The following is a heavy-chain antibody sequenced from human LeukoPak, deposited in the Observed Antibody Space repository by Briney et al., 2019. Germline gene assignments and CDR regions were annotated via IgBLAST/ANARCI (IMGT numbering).Heavy chain of an antibody. D-gene: IGHD3-10*01. V-gene: IGHV4-59*01. CDR2: IYYSGST. CDR1: GGSISSSY. CDR3: ARVFDSGSQAYFYYMDV. J-gene: IGHJ6*03. Sequence: SETLSLTCTVSGGSISSSYWSWIRQPPGKGLEWIGYIYYSGSTNYNPSLKSRVTMSVDTSKNQFSLKVSSVTAADTAVYYCARVFDSGSQAYFYYMDVRGKGTTVTISS.